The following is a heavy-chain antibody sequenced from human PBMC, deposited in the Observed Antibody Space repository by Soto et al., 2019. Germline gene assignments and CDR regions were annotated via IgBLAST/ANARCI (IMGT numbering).Heavy chain of an antibody. J-gene: IGHJ4*02. V-gene: IGHV1-46*01. CDR1: GDTFTEYY. CDR3: ARGGHVVVVTAALDY. CDR2: VNPSGGHT. D-gene: IGHD2-21*02. Sequence: QVQLMQSGAEVKKPGASVKVSCKASGDTFTEYYIHWVRQAPGQGLEWMGAVNPSGGHTTYAQHFLGRVTIPRDTSARTLYMELTRLPSEDTAVYYCARGGHVVVVTAALDYWGQGTLVTVSS.